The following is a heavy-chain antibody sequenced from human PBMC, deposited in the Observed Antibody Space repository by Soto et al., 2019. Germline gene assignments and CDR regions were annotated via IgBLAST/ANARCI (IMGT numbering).Heavy chain of an antibody. CDR2: IYPGDSDT. Sequence: GESLKISCKGSGYSFTSYWIDWVRQMPGKGLEWMGIIYPGDSDTRYSPSFQGQVTISADKSISTAYLQWSSLKASDTAMYYCARQRYSSGWYFDYWGQGTLVTVSS. CDR3: ARQRYSSGWYFDY. V-gene: IGHV5-51*01. CDR1: GYSFTSYW. J-gene: IGHJ4*02. D-gene: IGHD6-19*01.